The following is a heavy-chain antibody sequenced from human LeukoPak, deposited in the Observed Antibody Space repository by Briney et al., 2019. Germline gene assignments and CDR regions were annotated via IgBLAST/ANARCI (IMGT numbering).Heavy chain of an antibody. Sequence: GGSLRLSCAASGFTFSSYGMHWVRQVPGKGLEWVAFIRYDGGNKYYADSVKGRFTISRDNSKNTLYLQMNSLRAEDTAVYYCAKDGLRFWSGYYLDYWGQGTLVTVSS. CDR2: IRYDGGNK. CDR3: AKDGLRFWSGYYLDY. V-gene: IGHV3-30*02. J-gene: IGHJ4*02. D-gene: IGHD3-3*01. CDR1: GFTFSSYG.